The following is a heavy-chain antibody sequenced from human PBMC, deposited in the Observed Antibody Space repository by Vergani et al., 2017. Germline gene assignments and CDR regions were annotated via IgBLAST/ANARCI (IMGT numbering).Heavy chain of an antibody. V-gene: IGHV7-4-1*02. J-gene: IGHJ6*04. D-gene: IGHD2-2*01. CDR1: GYPFSSYA. Sequence: QVQLVQSGSELKKPGASVKVSCKASGYPFSSYAINWVRQAPGQGLEWMGWINTNTGNTTYAQGFTGRFVFSFDTSASTAYLQISSLKAEDTAVYYCAREWDIVVVTAARDGMDVWGEGTTVIVSS. CDR2: INTNTGNT. CDR3: AREWDIVVVTAARDGMDV.